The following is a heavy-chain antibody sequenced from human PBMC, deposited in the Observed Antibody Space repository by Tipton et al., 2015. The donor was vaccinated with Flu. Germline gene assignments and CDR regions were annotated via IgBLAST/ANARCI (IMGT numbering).Heavy chain of an antibody. V-gene: IGHV3-33*01. D-gene: IGHD3-22*01. J-gene: IGHJ4*02. CDR1: GFTLSSHG. CDR3: ARDSLVIPLDY. Sequence: SLRLSCAVSGFTLSSHGMHWVRQAPGKGLEWVAIIWYDGSKKYYADSVKGRFTISRDTSRNTLYLQTNNLRAEDTAVYYCARDSLVIPLDYCGQGTPVTVSS. CDR2: IWYDGSKK.